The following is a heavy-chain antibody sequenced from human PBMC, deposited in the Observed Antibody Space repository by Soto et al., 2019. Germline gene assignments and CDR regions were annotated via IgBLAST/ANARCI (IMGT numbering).Heavy chain of an antibody. CDR3: ARDGGYYYGMDV. CDR1: GGSVSSGSYY. J-gene: IGHJ6*02. CDR2: IYYSGST. V-gene: IGHV4-61*01. Sequence: SETLSLTCTVSGGSVSSGSYYWSWLRQPPGKGLEWIGYIYYSGSTNYNPSLKSRVTISVDTSKNQFSLKLSSVTAADTAVYYCARDGGYYYGMDVWGQGTTVTVSS. D-gene: IGHD3-16*01.